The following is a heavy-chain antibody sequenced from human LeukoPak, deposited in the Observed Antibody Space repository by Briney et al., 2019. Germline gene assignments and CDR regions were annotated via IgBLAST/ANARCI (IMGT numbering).Heavy chain of an antibody. D-gene: IGHD3-9*01. CDR2: INHSGST. CDR3: ARGRSYYDILTGYYNQNWFDP. J-gene: IGHJ5*02. V-gene: IGHV4-34*01. CDR1: GVSFSGYY. Sequence: SETLSLTCAVYGVSFSGYYWSWIRQPPGKGLEWIGEINHSGSTNYNPSLKSRVTISVDTSKNQFYLKLRSVSAADTAVYYCARGRSYYDILTGYYNQNWFDPWGQETLVTVSS.